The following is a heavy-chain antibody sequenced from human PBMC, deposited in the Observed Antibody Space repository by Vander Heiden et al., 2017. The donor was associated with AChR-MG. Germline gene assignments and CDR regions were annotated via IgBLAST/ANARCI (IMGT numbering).Heavy chain of an antibody. V-gene: IGHV3-30*18. Sequence: QVQLVESGGGVVQPGRSLRLSCAAPGFTFSSYGMHWVRQAPGKGLEWVAVISYDGSNKYYADSVKGRFTISRDNSKNTLYLQMNSLRAEDTAVYYCAKDTGYSSGGRGRYFDYWGQGTLVTVSS. J-gene: IGHJ4*02. CDR2: ISYDGSNK. CDR1: GFTFSSYG. D-gene: IGHD6-19*01. CDR3: AKDTGYSSGGRGRYFDY.